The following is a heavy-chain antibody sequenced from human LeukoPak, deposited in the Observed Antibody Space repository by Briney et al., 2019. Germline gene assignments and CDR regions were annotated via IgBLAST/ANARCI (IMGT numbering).Heavy chain of an antibody. V-gene: IGHV5-51*01. CDR1: GYSFTSFW. CDR2: IFPGDSDT. J-gene: IGHJ4*02. D-gene: IGHD5-12*01. CDR3: ARQVDMVATMAY. Sequence: GGSLKISCQGSGYSFTSFWIGWVRQLPGKGLGWMGIIFPGDSDTRYSPSLQGQVTISADKSISTAYLQWSSLKASGTAIYYCARQVDMVATMAYWGRGTLVTVSS.